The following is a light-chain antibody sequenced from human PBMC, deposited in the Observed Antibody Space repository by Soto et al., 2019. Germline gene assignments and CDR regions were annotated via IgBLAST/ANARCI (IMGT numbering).Light chain of an antibody. CDR3: QQYSSYWT. J-gene: IGKJ1*01. V-gene: IGKV1-5*03. Sequence: PECRCTMPEKVGDRVTITCRASQSISTWLAWYQQKPGKAPNLLIYKASYLASGVPSRFSGGGSGTEFTLTISSLQPDDFATYYCQQYSSYWTSAQGTKVDIK. CDR1: QSISTW. CDR2: KAS.